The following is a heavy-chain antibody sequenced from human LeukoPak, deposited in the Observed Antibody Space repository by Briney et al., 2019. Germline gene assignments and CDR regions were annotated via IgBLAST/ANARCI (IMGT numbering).Heavy chain of an antibody. Sequence: AGGSLRLSCAASGFTFSYYGMHWVRQAPGKGLEWVAIISYDGSNEYYADSVKGRFTISRDNSKNTLYLQMNSLRTEDTAVYYCAKDPSGGYCGGDCYSGGIQHWGQGTLATVSS. V-gene: IGHV3-30*18. CDR2: ISYDGSNE. D-gene: IGHD2-21*02. J-gene: IGHJ1*01. CDR1: GFTFSYYG. CDR3: AKDPSGGYCGGDCYSGGIQH.